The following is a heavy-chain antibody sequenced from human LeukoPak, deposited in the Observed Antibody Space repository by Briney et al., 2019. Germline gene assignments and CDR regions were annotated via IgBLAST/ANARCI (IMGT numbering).Heavy chain of an antibody. CDR2: IIPIFGTA. CDR3: ARGQRGGSHYYFDY. D-gene: IGHD1-26*01. CDR1: GGTFSSYA. Sequence: GASVKVSCKASGGTFSSYAISWVRQAPGQGLEWMGGIIPIFGTANYAQKFQGRVTITADKSTSTAYMELSSLRSEDTAVYYCARGQRGGSHYYFDYWGQGTLVTVSS. V-gene: IGHV1-69*06. J-gene: IGHJ4*02.